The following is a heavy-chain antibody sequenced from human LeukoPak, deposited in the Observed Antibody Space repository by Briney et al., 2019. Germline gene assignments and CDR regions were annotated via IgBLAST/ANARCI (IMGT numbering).Heavy chain of an antibody. CDR2: IYYSGST. CDR3: ARSVPAFLGFGELFCYFDY. CDR1: GGSISSSSYY. V-gene: IGHV4-39*01. Sequence: SEALSLTCTVSGGSISSSSYYWGWIRQPPGKGLEWSGSIYYSGSTYYNPSLKSRVTISVDTSKNQFSLKLSSVTAADTAVYYCARSVPAFLGFGELFCYFDYWGQGTLVTVSS. D-gene: IGHD3-10*01. J-gene: IGHJ4*02.